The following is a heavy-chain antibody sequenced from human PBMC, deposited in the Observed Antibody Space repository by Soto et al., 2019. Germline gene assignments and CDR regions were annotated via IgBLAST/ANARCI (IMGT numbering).Heavy chain of an antibody. CDR1: GFTFDDYA. V-gene: IGHV3-9*01. CDR3: AKDRYYDILTGYFDY. CDR2: ISWNSGSI. D-gene: IGHD3-9*01. Sequence: EVQLVESGGGLVQPGRSLRLSCAASGFTFDDYAMHWVRQAPGKGLEWVSGISWNSGSIGYADSVKGRFTISRDNAKNSLYLQMNSLRAEDTALYHCAKDRYYDILTGYFDYWGQGTLVTVSS. J-gene: IGHJ4*02.